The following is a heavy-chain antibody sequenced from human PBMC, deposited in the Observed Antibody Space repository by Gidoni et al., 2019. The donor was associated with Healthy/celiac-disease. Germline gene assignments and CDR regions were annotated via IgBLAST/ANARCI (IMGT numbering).Heavy chain of an antibody. Sequence: QVQLQESGPGLVKPSETLSLTCPVSGGSISSYYWSWIRQPPGKGLEWIGYIYYSGSTNYNPSLKSRVTISVDTSKNQFSLKLSSVTAADTAVYYCARDLMVRGVIGNSWYFDLWGRGTLVTVSS. V-gene: IGHV4-59*01. CDR2: IYYSGST. J-gene: IGHJ2*01. CDR1: GGSISSYY. CDR3: ARDLMVRGVIGNSWYFDL. D-gene: IGHD3-10*01.